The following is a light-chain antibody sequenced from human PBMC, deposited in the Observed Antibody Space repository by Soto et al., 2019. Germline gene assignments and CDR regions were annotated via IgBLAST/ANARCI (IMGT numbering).Light chain of an antibody. V-gene: IGKV3-11*01. CDR2: DAS. CDR3: QQRSHWPPVT. CDR1: QSVSNY. Sequence: EIVLTQAPATLSLSPGERATLSCRASQSVSNYLAWYQQKPGQAPRLLIYDASNRATGTPARFSGSGSGTDFTRTINSLEPEDFAVYYCQQRSHWPPVTFGGGTKV. J-gene: IGKJ4*01.